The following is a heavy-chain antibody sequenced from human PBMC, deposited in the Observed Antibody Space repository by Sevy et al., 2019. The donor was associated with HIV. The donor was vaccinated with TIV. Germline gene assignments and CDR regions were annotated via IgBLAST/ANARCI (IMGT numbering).Heavy chain of an antibody. CDR1: GFTFSSYA. V-gene: IGHV3-30-3*01. CDR3: ASGSSLRFLEWLLPGDY. D-gene: IGHD3-3*01. Sequence: GGSLRLSCAASGFTFSSYAMHWVRQAPGKGLEWVAVISYDGSNKYYADSVKGRFTISRDNSKNTLYLQMNSLRAEDTAVYYCASGSSLRFLEWLLPGDYWGQGTLVTVSS. CDR2: ISYDGSNK. J-gene: IGHJ4*02.